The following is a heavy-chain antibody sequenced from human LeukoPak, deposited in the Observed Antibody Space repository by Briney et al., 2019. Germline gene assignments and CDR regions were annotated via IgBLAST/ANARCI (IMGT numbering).Heavy chain of an antibody. D-gene: IGHD3-9*01. CDR2: IKSKADGGTT. Sequence: GGPLRLSCAASGFTFSNAWMSWVPQAPGKGLEWVGRIKSKADGGTTDYPAPVKGRFPVSRDDSKNTVYLQMNSPKTDDTAVYYCIYLTKGDDWGQGTQVTVSS. J-gene: IGHJ4*02. CDR3: IYLTKGDD. CDR1: GFTFSNAW. V-gene: IGHV3-15*01.